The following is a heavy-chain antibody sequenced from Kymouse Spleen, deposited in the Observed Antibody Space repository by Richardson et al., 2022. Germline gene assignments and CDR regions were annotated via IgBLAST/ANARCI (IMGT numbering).Heavy chain of an antibody. J-gene: IGHJ6*02. CDR3: ARDPLKGSYYYYYGMDV. CDR1: GFTFSSYG. Sequence: QVQLVESGGGVVQPGRSLRLSCAASGFTFSSYGMHWVRQAPGKGLEWVAVIWYDGSNKYYADSVKGRFTISRDNSKNTLYLQMNSLRAEDTAVYYCARDPLKGSYYYYYGMDVWGQGTTVTVSS. V-gene: IGHV3-33*01. CDR2: IWYDGSNK. D-gene: IGHD1-26*01,IGHD3-10*01,IGHD3-16*02.